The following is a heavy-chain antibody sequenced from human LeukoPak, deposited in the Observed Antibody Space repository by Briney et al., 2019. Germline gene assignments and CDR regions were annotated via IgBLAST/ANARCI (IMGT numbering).Heavy chain of an antibody. D-gene: IGHD6-13*01. Sequence: GGSLRLSCAASAFTFSSYSMNWVRQAPGKGLEWVSSISSSGSYIYYADSVKGRFTISRDNARKSLYLQMNSLRAEDTAVYYCARFIAAPYYFDYWGRGTLVTVSS. CDR2: ISSSGSYI. J-gene: IGHJ4*02. CDR3: ARFIAAPYYFDY. CDR1: AFTFSSYS. V-gene: IGHV3-21*01.